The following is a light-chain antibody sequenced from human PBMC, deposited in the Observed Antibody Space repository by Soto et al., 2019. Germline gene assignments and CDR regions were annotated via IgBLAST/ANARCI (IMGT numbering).Light chain of an antibody. V-gene: IGLV7-46*02. CDR1: TGAVTSSHY. CDR2: NTS. CDR3: LLSDYGAYV. J-gene: IGLJ1*01. Sequence: QAVVTQEPSLTVSPGGTVTLTCGSSTGAVTSSHYPYWFQQKPGQALRSLIYNTSNTHSWTPARFSGSLLGGKAALTLLGAQPDDEADYLCLLSDYGAYVFGTGTKVTVL.